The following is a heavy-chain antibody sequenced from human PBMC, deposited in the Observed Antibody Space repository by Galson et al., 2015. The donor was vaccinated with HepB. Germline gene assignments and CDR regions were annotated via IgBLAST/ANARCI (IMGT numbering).Heavy chain of an antibody. CDR2: VNGNGIFT. V-gene: IGHV3-23*01. CDR3: AKDDPLLSFYAY. Sequence: SLRLSCAASGFTFTSSGMSWVRQAPGKGLEWVATVNGNGIFTYHADSVKGRFTVSKDISKNTVYLQMNSLRVEDTALYYCAKDDPLLSFYAYWGQGALVTVSS. CDR1: GFTFTSSG. J-gene: IGHJ4*02. D-gene: IGHD2/OR15-2a*01.